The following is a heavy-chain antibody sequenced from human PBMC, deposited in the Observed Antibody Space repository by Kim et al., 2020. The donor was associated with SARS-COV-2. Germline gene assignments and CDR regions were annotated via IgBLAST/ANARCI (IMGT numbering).Heavy chain of an antibody. Sequence: SETLSLTCAVSGGSIGSDGYSWSWLRQPPGKGLEWIGYIYHSGSSDYNWSLKSRASISVDRTQNQFSLKLTSVTAADTAVYYCVREVDSHWYFDVWGRGT. CDR3: VREVDSHWYFDV. CDR1: GGSIGSDGYS. CDR2: IYHSGSS. D-gene: IGHD5-12*01. V-gene: IGHV4-30-2*01. J-gene: IGHJ2*01.